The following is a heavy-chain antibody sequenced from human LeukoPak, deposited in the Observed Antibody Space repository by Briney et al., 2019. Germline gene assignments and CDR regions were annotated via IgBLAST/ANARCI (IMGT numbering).Heavy chain of an antibody. D-gene: IGHD3-3*01. Sequence: PSETLSLTCAVYGGSFSGYYWSWIRQPPGKGLEWIGEINHSGSTNYNPSLKSRVTISVDTSKNQFSLKLSSVTAADTAVYYCASGTSTYYELYFWGQGTLVTVSS. J-gene: IGHJ4*02. CDR2: INHSGST. CDR3: ASGTSTYYELYF. CDR1: GGSFSGYY. V-gene: IGHV4-34*01.